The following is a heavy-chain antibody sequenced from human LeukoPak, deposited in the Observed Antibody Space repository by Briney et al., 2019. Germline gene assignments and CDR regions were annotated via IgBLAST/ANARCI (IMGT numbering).Heavy chain of an antibody. Sequence: GGSLRLSCAASGFTFSSYSMNWVRQAPGKGLEWVSSISTSSSYIYYADSMKGRFTISRDDAKNSLYLQMNNLRAEDTAVYYCARDTVWRGPPIAVAGTDFWGRGTLVTVSS. J-gene: IGHJ4*02. CDR1: GFTFSSYS. D-gene: IGHD6-19*01. V-gene: IGHV3-21*01. CDR3: ARDTVWRGPPIAVAGTDF. CDR2: ISTSSSYI.